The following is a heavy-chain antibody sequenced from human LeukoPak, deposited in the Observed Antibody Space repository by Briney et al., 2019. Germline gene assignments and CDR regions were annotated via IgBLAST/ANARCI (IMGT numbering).Heavy chain of an antibody. Sequence: SETLSLTCAVYGGSFSGYYWSWIRQPPGKGLEWIGEINHSGSTNYNPSLKSRVTISVDTSKNQFSLKLSSVTAADTAVYYCARGGQFIAAAGTKGFDYWGQGTLVTVSS. CDR3: ARGGQFIAAAGTKGFDY. D-gene: IGHD6-13*01. V-gene: IGHV4-34*01. J-gene: IGHJ4*02. CDR2: INHSGST. CDR1: GGSFSGYY.